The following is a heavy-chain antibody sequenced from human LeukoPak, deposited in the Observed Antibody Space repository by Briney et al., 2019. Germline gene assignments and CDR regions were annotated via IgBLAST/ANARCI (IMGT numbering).Heavy chain of an antibody. CDR2: IWYDGSNK. Sequence: GGSLRLSCAASGFTLSTYDIHWVRQAPGKGLEWVAVIWYDGSNKYYGDSVKGRFTISRDNSKNTLYLQMNSLRAEDTAIYYCARSVVGYYYFDSWGQGTLVTVSS. D-gene: IGHD5-18*01. V-gene: IGHV3-33*01. CDR3: ARSVVGYYYFDS. CDR1: GFTLSTYD. J-gene: IGHJ4*02.